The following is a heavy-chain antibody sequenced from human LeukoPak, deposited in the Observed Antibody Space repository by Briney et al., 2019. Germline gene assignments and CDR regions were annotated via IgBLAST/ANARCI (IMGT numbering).Heavy chain of an antibody. Sequence: GGSLRLSCATSGLSFSGTWMTWVRQAPGKGLECVTNIKPDGSEKYYIDSVKGRFTVSRDNAKNSLYLQMNSLRVEDTAIYFCPTELNHDSGGWGQGTLVTVSS. D-gene: IGHD1-26*01. CDR1: GLSFSGTW. J-gene: IGHJ4*02. V-gene: IGHV3-7*01. CDR3: PTELNHDSGG. CDR2: IKPDGSEK.